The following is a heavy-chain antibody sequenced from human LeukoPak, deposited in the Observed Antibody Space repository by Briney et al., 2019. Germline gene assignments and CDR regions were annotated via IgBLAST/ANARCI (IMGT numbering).Heavy chain of an antibody. D-gene: IGHD3-9*01. CDR1: GYTFTSYD. V-gene: IGHV1-8*01. CDR3: ATNSDYDILTGYPFNYFDY. Sequence: GASVKVSCKASGYTFTSYDINWVRQATGQELEWMGWMNPNSGNTGYAQKFQGRVTMTRNTSISTAYMELSSLRSEDTAVYYCATNSDYDILTGYPFNYFDYWGQGTLVTVSS. J-gene: IGHJ4*02. CDR2: MNPNSGNT.